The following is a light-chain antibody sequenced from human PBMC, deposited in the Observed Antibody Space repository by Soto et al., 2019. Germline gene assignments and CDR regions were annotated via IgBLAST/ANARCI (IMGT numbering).Light chain of an antibody. CDR3: QSYDSSLIV. Sequence: QSVLTQPPSVSGAPGQRVTISCTGSSSNIGAGYDLHWYQQLPGTAPKLLIYGNSNRPSGVPDRFSGSKSGTSASLAITGLQAEDEADYYCQSYDSSLIVFGGGTKVTVL. CDR2: GNS. V-gene: IGLV1-40*01. J-gene: IGLJ2*01. CDR1: SSNIGAGYD.